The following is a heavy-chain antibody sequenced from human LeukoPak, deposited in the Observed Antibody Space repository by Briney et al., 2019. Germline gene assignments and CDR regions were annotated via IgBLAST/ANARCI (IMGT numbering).Heavy chain of an antibody. CDR2: INPNSGGT. J-gene: IGHJ4*02. CDR3: ARVWSYYGSGSYSVY. V-gene: IGHV1-2*02. D-gene: IGHD3-10*01. CDR1: GYTFTGYY. Sequence: ASVKVSCKASGYTFTGYYMHWVRQAPGQGLEWMGWINPNSGGTNYAQKFQGRVTMTRDTSISTAYMELSRLRSDDTAVYYCARVWSYYGSGSYSVYWGQGTLVTASS.